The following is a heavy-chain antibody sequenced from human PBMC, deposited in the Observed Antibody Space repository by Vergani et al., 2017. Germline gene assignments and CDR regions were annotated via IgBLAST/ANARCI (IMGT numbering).Heavy chain of an antibody. CDR2: ISSSSRYI. V-gene: IGHV3-21*01. J-gene: IGHJ6*03. Sequence: EVQLLESGGGSAQPGESLRLSCVASGFTFTAHGLNWVRQAPGKGLEWVSSISSSSRYIYYADSLKGRFTISRDNAKNSLYLQMNSLRAEDTAVYYCARDGVLLWFGDANMDVWDKGTTVTVSS. CDR3: ARDGVLLWFGDANMDV. D-gene: IGHD3-10*01. CDR1: GFTFTAHG.